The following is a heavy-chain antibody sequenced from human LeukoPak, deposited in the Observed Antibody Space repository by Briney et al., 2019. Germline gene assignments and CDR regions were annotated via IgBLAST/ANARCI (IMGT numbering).Heavy chain of an antibody. CDR2: SRNKASSYTT. CDR1: GFKFSDHY. J-gene: IGHJ6*02. D-gene: IGHD1/OR15-1a*01. Sequence: PGGSLRLSCAASGFKFSDHYIDWVRQAPGKGLEWVGRSRNKASSYTTEYAASVEGRFTISRDVSESSLYLQMNSLRTEDTAVYSCGRIAINANNGMDVCGQGTTVTVSS. CDR3: GRIAINANNGMDV. V-gene: IGHV3-72*01.